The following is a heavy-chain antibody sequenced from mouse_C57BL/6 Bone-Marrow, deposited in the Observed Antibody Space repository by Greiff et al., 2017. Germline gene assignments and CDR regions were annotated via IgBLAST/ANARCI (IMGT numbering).Heavy chain of an antibody. CDR2: ISSGSSTI. J-gene: IGHJ4*01. CDR1: GFTFSDYG. V-gene: IGHV5-17*01. CDR3: ANNYAMDY. Sequence: EVKLVESGGGLVKPGGSLKLSCAASGFTFSDYGMHWVRQAPEKGLEWVAYISSGSSTIYYADTVKGRFTISRDNAKNTLFLHMTSLRSEDTAMYYCANNYAMDYWGQGTSVTVSS.